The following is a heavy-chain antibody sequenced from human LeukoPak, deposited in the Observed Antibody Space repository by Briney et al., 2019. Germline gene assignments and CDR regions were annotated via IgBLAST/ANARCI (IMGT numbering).Heavy chain of an antibody. CDR2: INHSGST. CDR1: GGSFSGYY. CDR3: ARLNSSSWKFDY. J-gene: IGHJ4*02. V-gene: IGHV4-34*01. D-gene: IGHD6-13*01. Sequence: SETLSLTCAVYGGSFSGYYWSWLRQPPGKGLEWIGEINHSGSTNYNPSLKSRVTISVDTSKNQFSLKLSSVTAADTAVYYCARLNSSSWKFDYWGQGTLVTVSS.